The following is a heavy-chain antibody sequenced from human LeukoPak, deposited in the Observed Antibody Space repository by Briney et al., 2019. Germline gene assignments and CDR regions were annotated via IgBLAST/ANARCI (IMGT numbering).Heavy chain of an antibody. D-gene: IGHD1-26*01. V-gene: IGHV3-7*01. CDR3: ARDKIVGATYFDY. CDR2: IKQDGSEE. J-gene: IGHJ4*02. CDR1: GFTFSSYW. Sequence: GGSLRLSCAASGFTFSSYWMSWVRQAPGRGLEWVANIKQDGSEEYYVDSVKGRFTISRDNAKNSLYLQMNSLRAEDTAVYYCARDKIVGATYFDYWGQGTLVTVSS.